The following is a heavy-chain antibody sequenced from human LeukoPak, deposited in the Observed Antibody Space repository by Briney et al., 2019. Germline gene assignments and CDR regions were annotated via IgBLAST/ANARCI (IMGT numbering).Heavy chain of an antibody. V-gene: IGHV3-43*02. D-gene: IGHD3-9*01. J-gene: IGHJ6*03. Sequence: GGSLRLSCAASGFTFDDYAMHWVRQAPGKGLEWVSLISGDGGSTYCADSVKGRFTISRDNSKNSLYLQMNSLRTEDTALYYCAKDTVLRYFDWLLPPYYYYYMDVWGKGTTVTVSS. CDR2: ISGDGGST. CDR1: GFTFDDYA. CDR3: AKDTVLRYFDWLLPPYYYYYMDV.